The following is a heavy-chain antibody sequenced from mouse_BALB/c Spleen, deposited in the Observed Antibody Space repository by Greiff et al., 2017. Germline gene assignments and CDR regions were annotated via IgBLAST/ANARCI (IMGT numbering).Heavy chain of an antibody. Sequence: EVKLMESGGGLVQPGGSLKLSCAASGFTFSSYTMSWVRQTPEKRLEWVAYISNGGGSTYYPDTVKGRFTISRDNAKNTLYLQMSSLKSEDTAMYYCARQGDYHFDYWGQGTTLTVSS. CDR3: ARQGDYHFDY. D-gene: IGHD2-4*01. CDR1: GFTFSSYT. V-gene: IGHV5-12-2*01. J-gene: IGHJ2*01. CDR2: ISNGGGST.